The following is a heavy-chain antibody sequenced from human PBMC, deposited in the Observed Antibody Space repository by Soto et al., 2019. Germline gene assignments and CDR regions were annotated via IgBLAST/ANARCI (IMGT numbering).Heavy chain of an antibody. CDR3: ARAVEAAGYYYSYYYYMDC. CDR2: ISSSGSTI. V-gene: IGHV3-11*01. J-gene: IGHJ6*03. D-gene: IGHD6-13*01. Sequence: QVQLLESGGGLVKPGGSLRLSCAASGFTFSDYYMSWIRQAPGKGLEWVSYISSSGSTIYYADSVKGRFTISRDNSKNSLYLQMNSLRAEDTAVYYCARAVEAAGYYYSYYYYMDCWGKGNTVTVSS. CDR1: GFTFSDYY.